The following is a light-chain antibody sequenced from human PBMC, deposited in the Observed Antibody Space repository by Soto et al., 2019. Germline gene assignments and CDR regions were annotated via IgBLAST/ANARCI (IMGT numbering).Light chain of an antibody. CDR3: QQRDKWPRT. CDR2: GAS. CDR1: QSVSSY. Sequence: EIVLTQSPATLSLSPGERATLSCRASQSVSSYLAWYQHKPGQAPRLLIYGASNRATDIPARFSGRGSGTDFTLTISSLESGDSAVYYCQQRDKWPRTFGQGTKLEI. V-gene: IGKV3-11*01. J-gene: IGKJ2*01.